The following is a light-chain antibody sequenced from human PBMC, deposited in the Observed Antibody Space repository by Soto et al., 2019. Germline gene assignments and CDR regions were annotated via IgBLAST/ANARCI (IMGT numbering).Light chain of an antibody. CDR2: AAS. Sequence: DIQLTQSPSFLSASVGDRVTITCRASQGISSYLAWYQQKPGKAPKLLIYAASTLQSGVPSRFSGSGSGTEFTLTISHLHPEDFATYYCQQLNSYRNTFGQGTKLEIK. CDR1: QGISSY. V-gene: IGKV1-9*01. J-gene: IGKJ2*01. CDR3: QQLNSYRNT.